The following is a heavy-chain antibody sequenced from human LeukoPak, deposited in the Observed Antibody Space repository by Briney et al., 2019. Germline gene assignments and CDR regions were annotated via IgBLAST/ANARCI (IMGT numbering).Heavy chain of an antibody. V-gene: IGHV3-21*01. CDR2: IRSSSSYI. D-gene: IGHD3-10*01. Sequence: GGSLRLSCAASGFTFSSYSMNWVRQAPGKGLEWVSSIRSSSSYIYYADSVKGRFTISRDNAKNSLYLQMNSLRAEDTAVYYCARDRVTMVRGVIIPNDYWGQGTLLTVSS. J-gene: IGHJ4*02. CDR1: GFTFSSYS. CDR3: ARDRVTMVRGVIIPNDY.